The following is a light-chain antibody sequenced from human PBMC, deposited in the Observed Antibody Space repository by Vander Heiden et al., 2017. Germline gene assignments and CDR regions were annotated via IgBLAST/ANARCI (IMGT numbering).Light chain of an antibody. CDR3: GAWDSSLSVVL. Sequence: QSVFTQPPSVSAAPGQKVTISSSRGSSNIGYNSVSWYQQHPGTAPKFLIYDNNKRPSGIPDRFSGSKSGTSATLNITRLQAGDEAGYYCGAWDSSLSVVLFGGGTKLTVL. V-gene: IGLV1-51*01. CDR1: SSNIGYNS. J-gene: IGLJ3*02. CDR2: DNN.